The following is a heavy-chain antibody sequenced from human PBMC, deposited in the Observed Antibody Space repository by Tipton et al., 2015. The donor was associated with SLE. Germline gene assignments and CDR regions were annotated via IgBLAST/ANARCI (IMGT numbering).Heavy chain of an antibody. CDR2: IYYSGST. J-gene: IGHJ6*03. V-gene: IGHV4-59*01. D-gene: IGHD2-2*01. Sequence: TLSLTCTVSGGSISSYYWSWIRQPPGKGLEWIGYIYYSGSTNYNPSLKSRVTISVDTSKNQFSLKLSSVTAADTAVYYCARGYQLPLGPYYYHMDVWGKGTTVTVSS. CDR3: ARGYQLPLGPYYYHMDV. CDR1: GGSISSYY.